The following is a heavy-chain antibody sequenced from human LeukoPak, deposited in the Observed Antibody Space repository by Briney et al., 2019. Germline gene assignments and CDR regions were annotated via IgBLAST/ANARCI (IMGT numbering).Heavy chain of an antibody. Sequence: GGSLRLSCAASGFTFSSYSMNWVRQAPGKGLEWVSSISSSSSYIYYADSVKGRFTISRDNAKNSLYLQMNSLGAEDTAVYYCARDGIAVASDFDYWGQGTLVTVSS. CDR3: ARDGIAVASDFDY. V-gene: IGHV3-21*01. CDR1: GFTFSSYS. D-gene: IGHD6-19*01. J-gene: IGHJ4*02. CDR2: ISSSSSYI.